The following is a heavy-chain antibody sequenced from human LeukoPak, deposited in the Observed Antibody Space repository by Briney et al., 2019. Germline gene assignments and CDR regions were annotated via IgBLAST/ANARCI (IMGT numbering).Heavy chain of an antibody. V-gene: IGHV1-18*01. CDR1: GYTFTSYG. J-gene: IGHJ3*02. CDR2: ISAYNGNT. CDR3: ASSTIFGVGFAFDI. D-gene: IGHD3-3*01. Sequence: ASVKVSCKASGYTFTSYGISWVRQAPGQGLEWMGWISAYNGNTNYAQKLQGRVTMTTDTSTSTAYMELSSLRSEDTAVYYCASSTIFGVGFAFDIWGQGTMVTVSS.